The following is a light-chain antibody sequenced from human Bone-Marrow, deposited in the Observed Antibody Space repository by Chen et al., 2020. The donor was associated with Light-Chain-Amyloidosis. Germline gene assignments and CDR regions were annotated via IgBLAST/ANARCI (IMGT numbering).Light chain of an antibody. Sequence: SHELTQPPSVSVSPGQTPRITCSGDDLPTKYAYWYQQKPGQAPVLVIHRYTERPSGISERFSDPSSGTTARLTISGVQSEDEAEYHCQSADSSGTYEVIFGGGTKLNVL. CDR1: DLPTKY. CDR3: QSADSSGTYEVI. V-gene: IGLV3-25*03. CDR2: RYT. J-gene: IGLJ2*01.